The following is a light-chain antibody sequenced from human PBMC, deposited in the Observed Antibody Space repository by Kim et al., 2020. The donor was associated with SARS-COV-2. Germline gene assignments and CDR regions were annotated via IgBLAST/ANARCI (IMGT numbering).Light chain of an antibody. CDR2: GAS. CDR1: QSVSSN. Sequence: EIVMTQSPATLSVSPGERATLSCGASQSVSSNLAWYQQKAGQAPRLLIYGASTRATGIPARFSSSGSGTEFTLTISSLQSEDFAVYYCQQYNNWPRTFGQGTKVYIK. J-gene: IGKJ1*01. CDR3: QQYNNWPRT. V-gene: IGKV3-15*01.